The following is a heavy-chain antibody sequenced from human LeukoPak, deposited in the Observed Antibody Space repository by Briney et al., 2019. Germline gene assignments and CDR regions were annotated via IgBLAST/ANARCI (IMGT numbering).Heavy chain of an antibody. CDR1: GGSFSGYY. J-gene: IGHJ5*02. CDR3: ARRNIVVVVAATHWFDP. D-gene: IGHD2-15*01. V-gene: IGHV4-34*01. CDR2: INHSGST. Sequence: SETLSLTCAVYGGSFSGYYWSWIRQPPGKGLEWIGEINHSGSTNYNPSLKSRVTISVDTSKNQFSLKLSSVTAADTAVYYCARRNIVVVVAATHWFDPWGQGTLVTVSS.